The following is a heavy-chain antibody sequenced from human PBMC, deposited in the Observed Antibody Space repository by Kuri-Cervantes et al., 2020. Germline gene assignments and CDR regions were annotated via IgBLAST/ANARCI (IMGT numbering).Heavy chain of an antibody. CDR3: ARVSLSGWTAYYYGMDV. V-gene: IGHV4-59*01. CDR1: GGSISSYY. D-gene: IGHD6-19*01. J-gene: IGHJ6*02. Sequence: SETLSLTCTVSGGSISSYYWSWIRQPPGKGLEWIGYIYYSGSTNYNPSLKSRVTISVDTSKNQFSLKLSSVTAADTAVYYCARVSLSGWTAYYYGMDVWGQGTTVTVSS. CDR2: IYYSGST.